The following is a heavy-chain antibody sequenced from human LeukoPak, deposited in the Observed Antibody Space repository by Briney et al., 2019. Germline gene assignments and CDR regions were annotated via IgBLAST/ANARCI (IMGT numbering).Heavy chain of an antibody. Sequence: GGSLRLSCAASAFIFSSYTMNWVRQAPGKGLEWVSSISSSSRYIYYADSVKGRFIISRDNAKNSLYLQMNSLRTEDTAVYYCARGAESGSYYYWGQGTLVTVSS. CDR1: AFIFSSYT. V-gene: IGHV3-21*01. CDR2: ISSSSRYI. J-gene: IGHJ4*02. CDR3: ARGAESGSYYY. D-gene: IGHD1-26*01.